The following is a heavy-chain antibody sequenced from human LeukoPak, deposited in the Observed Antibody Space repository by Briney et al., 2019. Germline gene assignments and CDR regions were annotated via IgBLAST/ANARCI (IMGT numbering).Heavy chain of an antibody. V-gene: IGHV3-23*01. D-gene: IGHD3-10*01. CDR1: GFTFSSYW. CDR3: AKDRRAGSYDY. Sequence: GGSLRLSCAASGFTFSSYWMSWVRQAPGKGLEWVSTISGSGGNTYYADSVKGRFTISRDNSKNTLYLQMNSLRAEDTAVYYCAKDRRAGSYDYWGQGTLVTVSS. J-gene: IGHJ4*02. CDR2: ISGSGGNT.